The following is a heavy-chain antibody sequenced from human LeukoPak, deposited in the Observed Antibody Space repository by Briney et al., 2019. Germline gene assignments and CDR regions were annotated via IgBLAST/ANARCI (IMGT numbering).Heavy chain of an antibody. CDR2: IYYSGST. CDR3: ARDGNYGRYFYYGMDV. J-gene: IGHJ6*02. D-gene: IGHD3-16*01. V-gene: IGHV4-59*01. Sequence: TPSETLSLTCTVSGGSISSYYWSWIRQPPGKGLEWIGYIYYSGSTNYNPSLKSRVTISVDTSKNQFSLKLTSVTAADTAVYYCARDGNYGRYFYYGMDVWGQGTTVTVSS. CDR1: GGSISSYY.